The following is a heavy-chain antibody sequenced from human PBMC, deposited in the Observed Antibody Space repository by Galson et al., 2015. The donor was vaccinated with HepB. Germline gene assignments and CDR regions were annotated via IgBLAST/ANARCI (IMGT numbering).Heavy chain of an antibody. V-gene: IGHV3-15*07. CDR3: TTDLHYSQVVGDWFDP. CDR1: GFTFSNAW. CDR2: IKSKTDGGTT. D-gene: IGHD3-16*01. J-gene: IGHJ5*02. Sequence: LRLSCAASGFTFSNAWMNWVRQAPGKGLEWVGRIKSKTDGGTTDYAAPVKGRFTISRDDSKDTLYLQMNSLKTEDTAVYYCTTDLHYSQVVGDWFDPWGQGTLVTVSS.